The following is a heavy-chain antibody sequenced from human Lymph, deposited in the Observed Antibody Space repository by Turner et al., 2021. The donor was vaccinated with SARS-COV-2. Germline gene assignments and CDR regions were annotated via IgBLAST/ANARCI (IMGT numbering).Heavy chain of an antibody. CDR1: GFSFGSYA. Sequence: QVQLVESGGGVDQPGRSLRASCAASGFSFGSYAMYWVRQAPGKGLEWVALISKDGSNNYYANSVKGRTTISRDNSKNTLYLQMNSLRAEDTAVYYCARDMGGYTDYWGQGTLVTVSS. CDR2: ISKDGSNN. V-gene: IGHV3-30-3*01. D-gene: IGHD5-12*01. CDR3: ARDMGGYTDY. J-gene: IGHJ4*02.